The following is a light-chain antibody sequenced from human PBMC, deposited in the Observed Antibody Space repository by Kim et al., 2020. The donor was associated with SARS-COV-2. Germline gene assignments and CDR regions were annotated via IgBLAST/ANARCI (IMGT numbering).Light chain of an antibody. CDR2: GKN. Sequence: ALGQTVRITCQGDSLRSYYATWYQQKPGQAPLLVIYGKNNRPSGIPDRFSGSSSGSTASSTITGAQAEDEADYYCNSRDNSDNHVLFGGGTQLTVL. CDR3: NSRDNSDNHVL. J-gene: IGLJ2*01. CDR1: SLRSYY. V-gene: IGLV3-19*01.